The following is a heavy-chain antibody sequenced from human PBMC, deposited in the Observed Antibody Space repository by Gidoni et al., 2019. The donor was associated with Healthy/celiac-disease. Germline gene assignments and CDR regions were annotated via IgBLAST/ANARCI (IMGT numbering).Heavy chain of an antibody. CDR2: ISYDGSNK. Sequence: GESGGVVVQPGRSLRLSCAASGFTFSSYAMHWVRQAPGKGLEWVAVISYDGSNKYYADSVKGRFTISRDNSKNTLYLQMNSLRAEDTAVYYCAREPGSSSWSNWGQGTLVTVSS. D-gene: IGHD6-13*01. V-gene: IGHV3-30-3*01. CDR1: GFTFSSYA. J-gene: IGHJ4*02. CDR3: AREPGSSSWSN.